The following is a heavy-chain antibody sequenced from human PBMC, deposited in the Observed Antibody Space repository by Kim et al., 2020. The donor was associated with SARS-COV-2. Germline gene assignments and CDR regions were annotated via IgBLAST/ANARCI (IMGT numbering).Heavy chain of an antibody. Sequence: GGSLRLSCAASGFTFSSYEMNWVRQAPGKGLEWVSYISSSGSTIYYADSVKGRFTISRDNAKNSLYLQMNSLRAEDTAVYYCATSLGCYDSSGGYNWFDPWGQGTLVTVSS. CDR1: GFTFSSYE. D-gene: IGHD3-22*01. CDR3: ATSLGCYDSSGGYNWFDP. V-gene: IGHV3-48*03. J-gene: IGHJ5*02. CDR2: ISSSGSTI.